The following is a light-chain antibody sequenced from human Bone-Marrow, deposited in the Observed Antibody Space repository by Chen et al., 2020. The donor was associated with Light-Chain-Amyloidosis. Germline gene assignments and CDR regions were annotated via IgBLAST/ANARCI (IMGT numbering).Light chain of an antibody. CDR1: DLPTKY. CDR2: RDT. J-gene: IGLJ2*01. Sequence: SYELTQPPSVSVYPGQTARITCSGDDLPTKYAYWYQQKPGQAPVLVIHRDTERPSGISERFSGSSSGTTATLTISGVQAEDEACYHCQSADSSGTYEVIFGGGTKLTVL. CDR3: QSADSSGTYEVI. V-gene: IGLV3-25*03.